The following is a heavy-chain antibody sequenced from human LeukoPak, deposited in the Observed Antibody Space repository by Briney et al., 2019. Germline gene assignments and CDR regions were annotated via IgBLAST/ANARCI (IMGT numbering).Heavy chain of an antibody. Sequence: GGSLRLSCAASGFTFSRYAMSWVRQAPGKGLEWVSAISGSGGSTHYADSVKGRFTISRDNSKNTLYLQMNSLRAKDTAVYYCAKQGENYDDSVVHYWGQGTLVTVSS. CDR2: ISGSGGST. CDR1: GFTFSRYA. CDR3: AKQGENYDDSVVHY. V-gene: IGHV3-23*01. J-gene: IGHJ4*02. D-gene: IGHD4-17*01.